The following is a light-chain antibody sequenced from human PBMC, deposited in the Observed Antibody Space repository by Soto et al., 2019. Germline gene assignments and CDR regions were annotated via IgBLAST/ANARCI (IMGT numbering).Light chain of an antibody. CDR2: EVS. V-gene: IGLV2-14*01. CDR3: SSYTGSSTLYV. J-gene: IGLJ1*01. CDR1: SSDIGGYNY. Sequence: QSALTQPASVSGSPGQSITISCTGTSSDIGGYNYVSWYQQHPGKVPKLMIFEVSNRPSGVSYRFSGSKSGNTASLTISGLQAEDEADYYCSSYTGSSTLYVFGTGPKLTVL.